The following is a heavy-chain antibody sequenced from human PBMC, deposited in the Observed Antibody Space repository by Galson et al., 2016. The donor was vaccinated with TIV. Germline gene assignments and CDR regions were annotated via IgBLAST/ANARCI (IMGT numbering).Heavy chain of an antibody. D-gene: IGHD7-27*01. CDR1: GYSFISYW. Sequence: QSGAEVKKPGESLKISCKASGYSFISYWIGWVRQRPGKGLEWMGIIFPGDSDTTYSPSFRGPVTMSVDKSINTAYLQWNSLKASDNAISYCARRHHKWGWEYGGPGPLVTVSS. J-gene: IGHJ4*02. V-gene: IGHV5-51*03. CDR3: ARRHHKWGWEY. CDR2: IFPGDSDT.